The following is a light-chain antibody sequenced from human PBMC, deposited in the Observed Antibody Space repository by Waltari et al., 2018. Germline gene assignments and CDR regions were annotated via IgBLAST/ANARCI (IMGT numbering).Light chain of an antibody. V-gene: IGKV4-1*01. J-gene: IGKJ1*01. CDR3: QQYYTTPWT. CDR1: QSVLYSSNNRNY. CDR2: WAS. Sequence: DIVMTQSRDSLAVSLGERATINCKSSQSVLYSSNNRNYLAWYQQKPGQSPKLVIYWASTRESGVPDRFSGSGSGTDFTLTISSLQAEDVATYYCQQYYTTPWTFGQGTKVEIK.